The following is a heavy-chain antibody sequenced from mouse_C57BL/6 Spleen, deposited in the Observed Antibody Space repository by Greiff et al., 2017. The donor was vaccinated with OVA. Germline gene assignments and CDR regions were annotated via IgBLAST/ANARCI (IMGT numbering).Heavy chain of an antibody. J-gene: IGHJ2*01. CDR2: IHPNSGST. CDR1: GYTFTSYW. D-gene: IGHD1-1*01. CDR3: AISYYGSSADY. V-gene: IGHV1-64*01. Sequence: QVHVKQPGAELVKPGASVKLSCKASGYTFTSYWMHWVKQRPGHGLEWIGMIHPNSGSTNYNEKFKSKATLTVDKSSSTAYMQLSSLTSEDSAVYYCAISYYGSSADYWGQGTTLTVSS.